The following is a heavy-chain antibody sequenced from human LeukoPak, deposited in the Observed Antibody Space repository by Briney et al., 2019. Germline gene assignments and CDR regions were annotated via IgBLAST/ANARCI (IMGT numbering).Heavy chain of an antibody. D-gene: IGHD4/OR15-4a*01. CDR2: ISHSGST. CDR3: ARRAPYYYYGMDV. CDR1: GGSFSGYY. Sequence: SETLSLTCAVYGGSFSGYYWRWIRQPPGKGLEWIAEISHSGSTNYNPSLKSRVTISVDTSKNQFSLKLSSVTAADTAVYYCARRAPYYYYGMDVWGQGTTVTVSS. J-gene: IGHJ6*02. V-gene: IGHV4-34*01.